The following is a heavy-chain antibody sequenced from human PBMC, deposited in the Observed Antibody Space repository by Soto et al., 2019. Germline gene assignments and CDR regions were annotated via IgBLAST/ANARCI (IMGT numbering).Heavy chain of an antibody. J-gene: IGHJ6*02. Sequence: PGGSLRHSSTASEFTFIGCARHWVRQTAGRGLEYVSGISSNGAATYYAESVKDRFIISRDNSRNTLFLQVNSLTGEDTAVYYCIKEQRSTRRAMDVWGQGTTGTVSS. CDR2: ISSNGAAT. CDR3: IKEQRSTRRAMDV. V-gene: IGHV3-64D*06. CDR1: EFTFIGCA. D-gene: IGHD2-2*01.